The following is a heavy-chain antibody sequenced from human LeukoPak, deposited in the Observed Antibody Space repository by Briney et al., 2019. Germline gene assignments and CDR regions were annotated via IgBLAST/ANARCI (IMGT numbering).Heavy chain of an antibody. CDR1: GGSISSSCYY. D-gene: IGHD3-10*01. V-gene: IGHV4-39*07. CDR3: ARIVTDGSGSYGY. CDR2: IYYSGST. J-gene: IGHJ4*02. Sequence: SETLSLTCTVSGGSISSSCYYWGWIRQPPGKGLEWIGSIYYSGSTYYNPSLKSRVTISVDTSKNQFSLKLSSVTAADTAVYYCARIVTDGSGSYGYWGQGTLVTVSS.